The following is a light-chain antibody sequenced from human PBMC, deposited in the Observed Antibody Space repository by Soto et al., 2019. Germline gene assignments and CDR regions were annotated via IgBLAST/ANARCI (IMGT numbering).Light chain of an antibody. CDR1: QSVSSSY. V-gene: IGKV3-20*01. CDR2: GAS. J-gene: IGKJ1*01. CDR3: QQYGSSPET. Sequence: EIVLTQSPGTLSLSPGERATLSCRASQSVSSSYLAWDQQKPGQAPRLLIYGASRRATGIPDRFSGSGSGTDFTLTISRLEPEDFAVYYCQQYGSSPETFGQGTKVEIK.